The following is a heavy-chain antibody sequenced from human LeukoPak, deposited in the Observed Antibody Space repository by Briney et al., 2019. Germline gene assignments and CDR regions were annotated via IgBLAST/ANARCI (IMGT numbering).Heavy chain of an antibody. D-gene: IGHD5-12*01. CDR2: IRGDGGNT. Sequence: HPGRSLRLSCEASGFTFSTHAMSWVRQAPGKGLEWVSGIRGDGGNTYYADSVKGRFTISRDNSKNTLYLQMNTLRAEDTAIYYFAKTSRAYSGYDSPFDYWGQGTLVTVSS. CDR3: AKTSRAYSGYDSPFDY. V-gene: IGHV3-23*01. J-gene: IGHJ4*02. CDR1: GFTFSTHA.